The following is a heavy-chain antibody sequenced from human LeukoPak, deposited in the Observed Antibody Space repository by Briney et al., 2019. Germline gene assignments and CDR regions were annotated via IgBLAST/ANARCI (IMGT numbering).Heavy chain of an antibody. Sequence: SETLSLTCTVSGDSISSYYWSWIRQPPGKGLEWIGDIYNSGSTNYNPSVKSRVTISVDTSKNQFSLKLSSVTAADTAVYYCARVANRGGRGDSYYFDYWGQGTLVTVSS. CDR1: GDSISSYY. V-gene: IGHV4-59*01. J-gene: IGHJ4*02. CDR3: ARVANRGGRGDSYYFDY. CDR2: IYNSGST. D-gene: IGHD2-21*02.